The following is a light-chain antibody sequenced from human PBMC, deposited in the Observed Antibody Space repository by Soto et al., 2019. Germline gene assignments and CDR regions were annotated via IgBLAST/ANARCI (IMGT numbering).Light chain of an antibody. CDR1: QGIGSW. CDR2: AAS. J-gene: IGKJ4*01. Sequence: DIQMTQSPSSVSASVGDRVTITCRASQGIGSWLAWYQQKPGKAPKLLISAASSLQSGVPTRFSGSGSGTDFTLTIWSLQTEDFATYVCQQGNSFPLAFGGGTKVDIK. V-gene: IGKV1-12*01. CDR3: QQGNSFPLA.